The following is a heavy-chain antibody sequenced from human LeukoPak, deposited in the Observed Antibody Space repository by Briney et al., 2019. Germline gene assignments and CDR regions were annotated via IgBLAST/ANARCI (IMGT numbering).Heavy chain of an antibody. CDR3: ARDFPGSSSWYYFDY. J-gene: IGHJ4*02. D-gene: IGHD6-13*01. Sequence: GGSRRLSCAASGFTVSSNYVSGVRQAPGKGLEWVSVIYSGGSTYYADSVKGRFTISRDNSKNTLYLQMNSLRAEDTAVYYCARDFPGSSSWYYFDYWGQGTLVTVSS. CDR2: IYSGGST. V-gene: IGHV3-66*01. CDR1: GFTVSSNY.